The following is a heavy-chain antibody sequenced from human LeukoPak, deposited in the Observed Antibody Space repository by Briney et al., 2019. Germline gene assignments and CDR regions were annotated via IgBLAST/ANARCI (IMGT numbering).Heavy chain of an antibody. CDR3: ARLEAVAATGNWFDP. V-gene: IGHV5-51*01. Sequence: GESLKISCKGSGYSFTRYWVGWVRQMPGKGLEWMGIIYTGDSDTIYSPSFQGQVTISAVKSISTAYLQWSSLKASDTAMYYCARLEAVAATGNWFDPWGQGTLVTVSS. D-gene: IGHD6-19*01. CDR2: IYTGDSDT. CDR1: GYSFTRYW. J-gene: IGHJ5*02.